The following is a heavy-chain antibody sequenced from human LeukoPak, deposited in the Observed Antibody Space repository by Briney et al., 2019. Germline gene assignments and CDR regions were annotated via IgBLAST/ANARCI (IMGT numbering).Heavy chain of an antibody. CDR2: ISYDGSNK. CDR1: GFTFNSYG. J-gene: IGHJ5*02. V-gene: IGHV3-30*18. D-gene: IGHD3-10*01. CDR3: AKDGAASWFGEAT. Sequence: GGSLRLSCAASGFTFNSYGMQWVRQAPGKGLEWVALISYDGSNKHYADSVKGRFTISRDNSKNTLYLQMNSLRAEDTAVYYCAKDGAASWFGEATWGQGTLVTVSS.